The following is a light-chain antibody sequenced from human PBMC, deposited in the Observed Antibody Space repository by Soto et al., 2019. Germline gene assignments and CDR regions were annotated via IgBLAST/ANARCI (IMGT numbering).Light chain of an antibody. V-gene: IGKV3D-20*02. CDR2: DAS. Sequence: SPVAVSLTKRERTTLSCRASQSVSSSDLAWYQQKPGQAPRLLIYDASNRATGIPARFSGSGSGTDFTLTICILEPEDFAVDCSKVPGILLGRFCHVTMVDI. CDR3: KVPGILLGR. J-gene: IGKJ3*01. CDR1: QSVSSSD.